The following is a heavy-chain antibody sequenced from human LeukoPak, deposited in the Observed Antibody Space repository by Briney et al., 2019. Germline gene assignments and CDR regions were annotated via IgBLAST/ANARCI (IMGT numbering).Heavy chain of an antibody. Sequence: SETLSLTCAVYGGSFSGYYWSWIRQPPGKGLEWIGEINHSGSTNYNPSLKSRATISVDTSKNQFSLKLSSVTAADTAVYYCASPLAAARYDAFDIWGQGTMVTVSS. CDR1: GGSFSGYY. CDR2: INHSGST. D-gene: IGHD6-13*01. J-gene: IGHJ3*02. V-gene: IGHV4-34*01. CDR3: ASPLAAARYDAFDI.